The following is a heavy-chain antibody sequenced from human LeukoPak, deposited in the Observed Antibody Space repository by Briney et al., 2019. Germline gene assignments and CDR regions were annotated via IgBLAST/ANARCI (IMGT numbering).Heavy chain of an antibody. J-gene: IGHJ4*02. V-gene: IGHV3-48*02. CDR1: GFTFSRYS. CDR2: IRGSGSTT. CDR3: VRDPDALDY. Sequence: PGGSLRLSCAASGFTFSRYSMNWVRQAPGKGLEWVSYIRGSGSTTYYADSVKGRFTISRDNAKNSLYLQLNSLRDEDTAVYYCVRDPDALDYWGQGTLVTVSS.